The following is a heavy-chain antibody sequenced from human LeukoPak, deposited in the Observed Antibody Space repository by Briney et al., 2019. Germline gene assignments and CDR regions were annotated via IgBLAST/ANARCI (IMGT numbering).Heavy chain of an antibody. V-gene: IGHV5-51*01. CDR2: IYPGDSDT. D-gene: IGHD3-22*01. CDR1: GYSFTSYW. CDR3: ARQWGYDSSGYYHFDY. Sequence: HGESLKISCKGSGYSFTSYWIAWVRQMPGKGLEWMGIIYPGDSDTRYSPSFQGQVTISADKSISTAYLQWSSLKASDTAMYYCARQWGYDSSGYYHFDYWGQGTLVTVSS. J-gene: IGHJ4*01.